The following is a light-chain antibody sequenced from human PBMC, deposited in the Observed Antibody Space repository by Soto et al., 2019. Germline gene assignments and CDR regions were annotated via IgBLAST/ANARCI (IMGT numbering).Light chain of an antibody. CDR1: QSLLHSNGYNY. V-gene: IGKV2-28*01. Sequence: DIVMTQSPLSLPGTPGEPASFSCRSSQSLLHSNGYNYLDWYLQKPGHSPQLLIYLGSNRASGVPDKFSGSGSGTDCTLKISRVEADYVGSYYCIQGLQFPLTFGPGTKVEIK. CDR2: LGS. J-gene: IGKJ3*01. CDR3: IQGLQFPLT.